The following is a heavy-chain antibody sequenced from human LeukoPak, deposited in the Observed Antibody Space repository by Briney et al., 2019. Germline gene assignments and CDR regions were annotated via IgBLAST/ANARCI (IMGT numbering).Heavy chain of an antibody. CDR3: AKVRAPTVTTAAFDY. J-gene: IGHJ4*02. Sequence: PGGSLRLSCADSGFTFSSYAMSWVRQAPGKGLEWVSAISGGGNSTYYADSVKGRFTISRDNSKNTLYLQMNSLRAEDTAVYYCAKVRAPTVTTAAFDYWGQGTLVTVSS. V-gene: IGHV3-23*01. CDR1: GFTFSSYA. CDR2: ISGGGNST. D-gene: IGHD4-17*01.